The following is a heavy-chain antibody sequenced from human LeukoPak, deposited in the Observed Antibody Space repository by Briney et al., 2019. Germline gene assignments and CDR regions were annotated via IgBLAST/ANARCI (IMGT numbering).Heavy chain of an antibody. V-gene: IGHV4-31*03. D-gene: IGHD2-21*02. J-gene: IGHJ4*02. CDR1: GGSISSGGYY. CDR2: IYYSGST. Sequence: PSETLSLTCSVSGGSISSGGYYWSWIRQHPGKGLEWIGYIYYSGSTYYNPSLKSRVTISVDTSKNQFSLKLSSVTAADTAVHYCARGHCFGGDCYFDYWGPGTLVTVSS. CDR3: ARGHCFGGDCYFDY.